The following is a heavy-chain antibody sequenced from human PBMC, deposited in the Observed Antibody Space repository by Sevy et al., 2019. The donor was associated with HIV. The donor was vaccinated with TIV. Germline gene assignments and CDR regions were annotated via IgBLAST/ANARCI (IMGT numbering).Heavy chain of an antibody. CDR2: IDSSSSIR. D-gene: IGHD5-12*01. CDR1: GFTFSSYS. Sequence: GGSLRLSCAASGFTFSSYSMSWVRQAPGKGLEWLSYIDSSSSIRYYAESVKGRFTVSRDNAKKSLYVQMNSLRGEDTAVYYCAREGGYTDQGMDVWGQGTTVTVSS. V-gene: IGHV3-48*01. J-gene: IGHJ6*02. CDR3: AREGGYTDQGMDV.